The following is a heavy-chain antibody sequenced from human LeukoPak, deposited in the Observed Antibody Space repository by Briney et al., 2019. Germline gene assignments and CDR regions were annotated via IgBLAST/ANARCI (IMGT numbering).Heavy chain of an antibody. CDR2: ISGSGSGT. CDR1: GFVFSNFA. V-gene: IGHV3-23*01. J-gene: IGHJ6*02. D-gene: IGHD3-10*01. Sequence: GSLRLSCQASGFVFSNFALTWVRQGPGKGLGWVSSISGSGSGTYYTDSVKGRFTLSRDNSENTMYLQLNSLRAEDTAVYYCAKEKAGYGELIALGLDVWGQGTTVIVS. CDR3: AKEKAGYGELIALGLDV.